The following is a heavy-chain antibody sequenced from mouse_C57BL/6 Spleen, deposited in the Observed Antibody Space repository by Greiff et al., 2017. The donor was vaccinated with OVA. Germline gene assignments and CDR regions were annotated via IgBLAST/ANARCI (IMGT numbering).Heavy chain of an antibody. D-gene: IGHD1-1*01. J-gene: IGHJ3*01. CDR3: ARSQPMSFITSVGKFAY. CDR2: INPSNGGT. V-gene: IGHV1-53*01. Sequence: VQLRQPGTELVKPGASVKLSCKASGYTFTSYWMHWVKQRPGQGLEWIGNINPSNGGTNYNEKFKSKATLTVDKSSSTAYMQLSSLTSEDSAGYYGARSQPMSFITSVGKFAYWGQGTLVTVSA. CDR1: GYTFTSYW.